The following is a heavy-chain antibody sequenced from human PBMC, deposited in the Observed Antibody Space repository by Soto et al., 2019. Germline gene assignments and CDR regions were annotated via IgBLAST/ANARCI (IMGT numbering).Heavy chain of an antibody. CDR3: AKDRLWGSSDRGAPDDFEV. D-gene: IGHD6-6*01. CDR2: IYQSGST. V-gene: IGHV4-4*02. Sequence: LSLTCTVSGGSNSSRNWWSWLRQSPTKGLEWIGEIYQSGSTNYNPSLESRVTISVDKSKNQFSLELTSLTAADTAVYYCAKDRLWGSSDRGAPDDFEVWGQGTMVTV. CDR1: GGSNSSRNW. J-gene: IGHJ3*01.